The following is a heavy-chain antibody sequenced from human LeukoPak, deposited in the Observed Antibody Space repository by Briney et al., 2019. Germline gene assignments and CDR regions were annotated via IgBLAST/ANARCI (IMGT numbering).Heavy chain of an antibody. CDR1: GFTFSNAW. D-gene: IGHD3-3*01. V-gene: IGHV3-15*01. CDR2: IKSKTDGGTT. J-gene: IGHJ4*02. CDR3: TAIWSGYYTRISQAPQIYYFDY. Sequence: PGGSLRLSCAASGFTFSNAWMSWVRQAPGKGLEWVGRIKSKTDGGTTDYAAPVRGRFTISRDDSKNTLYLQMNSLKTEDTAVYYCTAIWSGYYTRISQAPQIYYFDYWGQGTLVTVPS.